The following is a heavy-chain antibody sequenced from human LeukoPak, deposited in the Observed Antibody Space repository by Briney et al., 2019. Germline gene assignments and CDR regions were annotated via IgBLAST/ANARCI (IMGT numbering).Heavy chain of an antibody. CDR2: IIPILGTA. D-gene: IGHD3-3*01. V-gene: IGHV1-69*04. CDR3: ARGKGFVGHFDY. Sequence: ASVKVSCKASGDTFSRNAISWVRQAPGQGPEWMGRIIPILGTAEYAEKSQGRVTITADKTTTTAYMELSSLKSEDTALYYCARGKGFVGHFDYWGQGTLVTVSS. J-gene: IGHJ4*02. CDR1: GDTFSRNA.